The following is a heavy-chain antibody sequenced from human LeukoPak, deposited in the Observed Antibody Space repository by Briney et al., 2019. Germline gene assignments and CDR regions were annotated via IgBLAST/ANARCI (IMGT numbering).Heavy chain of an antibody. CDR3: AKGRYYYDSSGYRLLEY. D-gene: IGHD3-22*01. CDR2: ISGSGGST. V-gene: IGHV3-23*01. J-gene: IGHJ4*02. Sequence: GGSLRLSCAASGFTFSSYAMSWVRQAPGKGLEWVSAISGSGGSTYYAGSVKGRFTISRDNSKNTLYLQMNSLRAEDTAVYYCAKGRYYYDSSGYRLLEYWGQGTLVTVSS. CDR1: GFTFSSYA.